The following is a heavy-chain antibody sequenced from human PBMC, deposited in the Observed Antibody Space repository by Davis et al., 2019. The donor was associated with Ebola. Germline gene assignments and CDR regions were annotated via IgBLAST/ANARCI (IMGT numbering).Heavy chain of an antibody. CDR2: ISSSSSYI. CDR1: GFTFDDYT. CDR3: ARVRTIFGVVKGPWFDP. J-gene: IGHJ5*02. Sequence: GESLKISCAASGFTFDDYTMHWVRQAPGKGLEWVSSISSSSSYIYYADSVKGRFTISRDNAKNSLYLQMNSLRAEDTAVYYCARVRTIFGVVKGPWFDPWGQGTLVTVSS. V-gene: IGHV3-21*01. D-gene: IGHD3-3*01.